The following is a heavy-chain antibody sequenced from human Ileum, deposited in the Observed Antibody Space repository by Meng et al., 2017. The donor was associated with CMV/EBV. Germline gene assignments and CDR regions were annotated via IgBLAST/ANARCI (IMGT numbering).Heavy chain of an antibody. CDR1: GDSTTSGTHY. D-gene: IGHD4-17*01. V-gene: IGHV4-61*02. CDR2: IHTSGTS. J-gene: IGHJ5*02. Sequence: QGRLHASGPDPVTHPQTLSSASTASGDSTTSGTHYWCWIRQPAGKGLQWIGRIHTSGTSNYNPSLQSRVTISVDTSKNQFSLRLSSVTAADTAVYYCARDSRAGDYDNWFGPWGQGTLVTVSS. CDR3: ARDSRAGDYDNWFGP.